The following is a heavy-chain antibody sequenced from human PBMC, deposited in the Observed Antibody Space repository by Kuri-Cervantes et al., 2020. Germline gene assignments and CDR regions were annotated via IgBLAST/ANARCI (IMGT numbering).Heavy chain of an antibody. CDR1: GYSISSGYY. CDR3: ARDSGRQLDY. Sequence: SETLSLTCAVSGYSISSGYYWGWIRQPPGKGLEWIGNIYHSGSTYYNPSLRSRVTISVDTSKNQFSLKLSSVTAADTAVYYCARDSGRQLDYWGQGTPVTVSS. D-gene: IGHD6-25*01. J-gene: IGHJ4*02. CDR2: IYHSGST. V-gene: IGHV4-38-2*02.